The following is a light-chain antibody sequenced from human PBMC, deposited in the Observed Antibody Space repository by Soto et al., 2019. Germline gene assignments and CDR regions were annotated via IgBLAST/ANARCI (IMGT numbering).Light chain of an antibody. V-gene: IGKV3-20*01. Sequence: ENVLTQSPGTLSFSPVEIATLSCSASQSVSSNFLAWYQQKPGQAPRLLIYGASNRATGIPDRFSGSGSGTDFTLTVSSLQPEDFATYYCQQTNSFPRKCGQGTTGDIK. CDR1: QSVSSNF. CDR2: GAS. J-gene: IGKJ1*01. CDR3: QQTNSFPRK.